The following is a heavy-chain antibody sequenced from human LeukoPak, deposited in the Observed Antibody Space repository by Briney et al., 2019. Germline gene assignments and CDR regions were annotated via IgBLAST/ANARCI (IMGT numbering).Heavy chain of an antibody. V-gene: IGHV1-2*02. Sequence: AASVKVCCKASGYTFSDHYAPHYMHWVRQAPGQGLEWMGWINPNTGGTNYAQNFQGRVTMTRDTSLSTVYMELSRLRSDDTAVYYCARDSSGWRSDFDYWGQGTLVTVSS. J-gene: IGHJ4*02. CDR2: INPNTGGT. CDR3: ARDSSGWRSDFDY. D-gene: IGHD6-19*01. CDR1: GYTFSDHYAPHY.